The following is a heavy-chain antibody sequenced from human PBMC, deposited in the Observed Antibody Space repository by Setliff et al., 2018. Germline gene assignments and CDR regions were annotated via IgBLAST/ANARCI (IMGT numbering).Heavy chain of an antibody. CDR2: ISFDGNNK. CDR3: ARAGMASVNRKGVFEY. CDR1: GFTFSSYA. V-gene: IGHV3-30-3*01. Sequence: PGGSLRLSCTASGFTFSSYALHWVRQAPGKGLEWVAVISFDGNNKYYGDSVKGRFTISRDNSKNTLYLQMSSLRADDTAIYYCARAGMASVNRKGVFEYWGQGTLVTVSS. D-gene: IGHD3-10*01. J-gene: IGHJ4*02.